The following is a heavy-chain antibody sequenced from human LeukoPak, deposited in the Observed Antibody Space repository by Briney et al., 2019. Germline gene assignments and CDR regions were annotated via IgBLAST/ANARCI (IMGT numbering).Heavy chain of an antibody. V-gene: IGHV4-61*02. Sequence: PSETLSLTCTVSGGSISSGSYSWNWIRQPAGKGLEWIGRMYSSGTTNYNPSLKSRVTISVDTSKNQFSLKLSSVTAADTAVYYCARVGSGSYYTYYFDYWGQGTLVTVSS. CDR3: ARVGSGSYYTYYFDY. CDR1: GGSISSGSYS. D-gene: IGHD3-10*01. CDR2: MYSSGTT. J-gene: IGHJ4*02.